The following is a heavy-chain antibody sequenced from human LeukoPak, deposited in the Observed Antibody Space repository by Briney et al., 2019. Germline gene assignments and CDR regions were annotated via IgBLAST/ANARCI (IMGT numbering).Heavy chain of an antibody. D-gene: IGHD4-17*01. CDR1: GFTFSTYA. CDR3: AKDLYGDYGGIDY. CDR2: IRDSGGST. J-gene: IGHJ4*02. V-gene: IGHV3-23*01. Sequence: GGSLRLSCAASGFTFSTYAMSWVRQAPGKGLEWVSVIRDSGGSTYYADSVKGRFTISRDNSKNTLYLQMNSLRAEDTAIYYCAKDLYGDYGGIDYWGQGTLVTVSS.